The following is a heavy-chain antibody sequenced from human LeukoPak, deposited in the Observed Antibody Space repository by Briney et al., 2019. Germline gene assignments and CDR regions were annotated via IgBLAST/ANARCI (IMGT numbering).Heavy chain of an antibody. J-gene: IGHJ5*02. Sequence: HGESLKISCKGSGYSFTSYWIGWVRQMPGKGLEWMEIIYPGDSDTRYSPSFQGQVTISADKSISTAYLQWSSLKASDTAMYYCARLGYDFLDWFDPWGQGTLVTVSS. CDR2: IYPGDSDT. CDR3: ARLGYDFLDWFDP. CDR1: GYSFTSYW. V-gene: IGHV5-51*01. D-gene: IGHD3-3*01.